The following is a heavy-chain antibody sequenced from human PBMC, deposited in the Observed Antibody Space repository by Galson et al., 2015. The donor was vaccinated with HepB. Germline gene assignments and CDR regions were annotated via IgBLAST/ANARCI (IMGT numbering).Heavy chain of an antibody. V-gene: IGHV7-4-1*02. CDR2: INTNTGNP. CDR1: GYTFTGYY. D-gene: IGHD5-12*01. Sequence: SVKVSCKASGYTFTGYYMHWVRQAPGQGLEWMGWINTNTGNPTYAQGFTGRFVFSLDTSVSTAYLQISSLKAEDTAVYYCARDASGYDEKFDYWGQGTLVTVSS. J-gene: IGHJ4*02. CDR3: ARDASGYDEKFDY.